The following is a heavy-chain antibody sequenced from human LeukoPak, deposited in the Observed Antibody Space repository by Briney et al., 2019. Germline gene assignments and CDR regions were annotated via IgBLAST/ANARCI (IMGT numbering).Heavy chain of an antibody. J-gene: IGHJ4*02. CDR2: IKQDGSEK. D-gene: IGHD5-12*01. Sequence: GSLRLSCAASGFTFSSYWMSWVRQAPGKGLEWVANIKQDGSEKYYVDSVKGRFTISRDNAKNSLYLQMNSLRAEDTAVYYCARGRYSGYDSLDYWGQGTLVTVSS. CDR3: ARGRYSGYDSLDY. CDR1: GFTFSSYW. V-gene: IGHV3-7*01.